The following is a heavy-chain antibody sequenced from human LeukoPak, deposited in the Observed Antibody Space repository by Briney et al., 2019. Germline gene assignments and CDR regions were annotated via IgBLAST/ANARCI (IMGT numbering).Heavy chain of an antibody. Sequence: ASVKVSCKASGYTFTSYGISWVRQAPGQGLGWMGWISAYTGNTNYAQKLQGRVTMTTDTSTSTAYMELRSLRSDDTAVYYCARDDSNVGYYYYYGMDVWGQGTTVTVSS. CDR1: GYTFTSYG. CDR2: ISAYTGNT. J-gene: IGHJ6*02. D-gene: IGHD3-22*01. V-gene: IGHV1-18*01. CDR3: ARDDSNVGYYYYYGMDV.